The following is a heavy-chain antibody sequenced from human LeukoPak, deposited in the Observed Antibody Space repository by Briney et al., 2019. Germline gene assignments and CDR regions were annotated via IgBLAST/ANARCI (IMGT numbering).Heavy chain of an antibody. V-gene: IGHV3-48*01. CDR3: AKDPHYDSSGSQGY. Sequence: GGSLRLSCAASGFPFSSYSMNWVRQAPGKGLEWVSYISYSSSISYADSVKGRFTISRDNAKNSLYLQMNSLRAEDTAVYYCAKDPHYDSSGSQGYWGQGTLVTVSS. J-gene: IGHJ4*02. CDR1: GFPFSSYS. D-gene: IGHD3-22*01. CDR2: ISYSSSI.